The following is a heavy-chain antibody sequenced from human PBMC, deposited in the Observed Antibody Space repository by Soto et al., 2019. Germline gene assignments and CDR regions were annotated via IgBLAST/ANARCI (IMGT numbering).Heavy chain of an antibody. CDR3: ATRPGGGDY. D-gene: IGHD3-10*01. J-gene: IGHJ4*02. Sequence: EVQLVESGGGLIQPGGSLRLSCAVSGFTVSNNYMSWVRQAPGKGLEGVSVIYSGGYTAYGDSVKGRFTISRDNSKNTLYPQTNSPGTADSAVFYCATRPGGGDYWGQGTLVTVSS. V-gene: IGHV3-53*01. CDR2: IYSGGYT. CDR1: GFTVSNNY.